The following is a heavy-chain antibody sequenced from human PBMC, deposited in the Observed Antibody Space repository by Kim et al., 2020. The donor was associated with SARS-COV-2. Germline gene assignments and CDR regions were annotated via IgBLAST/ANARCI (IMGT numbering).Heavy chain of an antibody. Sequence: KNNVDSVKGRFTISRDNAKNSLYLQMNSLRAEDTAVYYCARVAAEVAFDIWGQGTMVTVSS. CDR3: ARVAAEVAFDI. V-gene: IGHV3-7*01. CDR2: K. D-gene: IGHD6-25*01. J-gene: IGHJ3*02.